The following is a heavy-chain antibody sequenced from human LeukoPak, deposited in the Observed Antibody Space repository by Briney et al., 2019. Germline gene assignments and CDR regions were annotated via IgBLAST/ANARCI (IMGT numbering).Heavy chain of an antibody. CDR1: GGSFSGYY. CDR2: INHSGRT. J-gene: IGHJ6*03. Sequence: SETLSLTCAVYGGSFSGYYWSWIRQPSGKGLEWIAEINHSGRTNYNPSLKSRVTISVDTSKNQFSLKLSSVTAADTAVYYCARGYCSGGSCYSYYYYNYMDVWGKGTTVTVSS. D-gene: IGHD2-15*01. V-gene: IGHV4-34*01. CDR3: ARGYCSGGSCYSYYYYNYMDV.